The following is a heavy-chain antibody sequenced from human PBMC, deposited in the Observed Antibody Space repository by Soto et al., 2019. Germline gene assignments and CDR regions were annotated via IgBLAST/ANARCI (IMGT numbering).Heavy chain of an antibody. CDR3: APRSMAVVPEY. CDR2: LYYGRSA. CDR1: GDSISSYY. J-gene: IGHJ4*02. D-gene: IGHD3-22*01. V-gene: IGHV4-59*01. Sequence: QVQLQESGPGLVKPSETLSLTCAVSGDSISSYYCMWIRQPPGKGLESIGYLYYGRSANYSPSLQRRVTLSVDTSTNQCSLTLSSMTAADTAVYYCAPRSMAVVPEYWGQGTLVTVSS.